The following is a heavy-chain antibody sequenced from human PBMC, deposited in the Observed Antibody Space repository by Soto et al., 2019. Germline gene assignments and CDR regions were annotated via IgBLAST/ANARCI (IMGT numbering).Heavy chain of an antibody. CDR2: INPSNGNT. J-gene: IGHJ4*02. V-gene: IGHV1-8*02. CDR1: GYTYTSYA. CDR3: ARHTPAISISDH. D-gene: IGHD2-15*01. Sequence: ASVKVSCKTSGYTYTSYAMHWVRQAPGQRLEWMGWINPSNGNTDYAQKFQGRVTMTRNTSVSTAYMELSSLRSEDTAVYYCARHTPAISISDHWGQGTLVTVSS.